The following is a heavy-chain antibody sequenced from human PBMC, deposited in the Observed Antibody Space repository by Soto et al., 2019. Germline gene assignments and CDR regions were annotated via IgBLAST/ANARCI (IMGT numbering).Heavy chain of an antibody. CDR1: GGSFSGYY. CDR3: ARGPSYYGSGSSVFDY. J-gene: IGHJ4*02. V-gene: IGHV4-34*01. Sequence: SETLSLTCAVYGGSFSGYYWSWIRQPPGKGLEWIGEINHSGSTNYNPSLKSRVTISVDTSKNQFSLKLSSVTAADTAVYYCARGPSYYGSGSSVFDYWGQGTLVTVSS. CDR2: INHSGST. D-gene: IGHD3-10*01.